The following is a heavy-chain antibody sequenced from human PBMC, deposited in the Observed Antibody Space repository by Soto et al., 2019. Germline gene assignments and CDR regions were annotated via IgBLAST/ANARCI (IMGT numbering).Heavy chain of an antibody. Sequence: QVQLVESGGGVVQPGRSLRLSCAASGFSVSAYTIHWVRQAPGKGLEWVAVISSDGNNKYYTDSVKGRFAISRDTSTNTVFLQMSSLGSEDTAVYYCARWEQPLFEYWGQGTLVTVSS. CDR3: ARWEQPLFEY. CDR2: ISSDGNNK. CDR1: GFSVSAYT. V-gene: IGHV3-30*09. J-gene: IGHJ4*02. D-gene: IGHD1-1*01.